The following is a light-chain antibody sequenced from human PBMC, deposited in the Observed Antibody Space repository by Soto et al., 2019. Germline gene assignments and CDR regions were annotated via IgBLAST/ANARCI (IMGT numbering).Light chain of an antibody. CDR2: RAS. CDR3: QQYYSTPWT. V-gene: IGKV4-1*01. J-gene: IGKJ1*01. CDR1: QSVLYRSNNKNY. Sequence: DIVMTQSPDSLAVSLGERATINCKSSQSVLYRSNNKNYLAWYQHKPGQPPKLLIYRASTRESGVPDRFSGSGSGTDFTLTISSLQAEDVAVYYCQQYYSTPWTFGQGTKVEIK.